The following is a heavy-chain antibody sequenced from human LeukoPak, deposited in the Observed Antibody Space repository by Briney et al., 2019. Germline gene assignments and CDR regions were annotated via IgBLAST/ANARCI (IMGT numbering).Heavy chain of an antibody. J-gene: IGHJ6*03. CDR3: ARVGSTYYYYYMDV. Sequence: GASVKVPCKASGYTFTSYDINWVRQATGQGLEWMGWMNPNSGNTGYAQKFQGRVTITRNTSISTAYMELSSLRSEDTAVYYCARVGSTYYYYYMDVWGKGTTVTVSS. D-gene: IGHD1-7*01. CDR1: GYTFTSYD. CDR2: MNPNSGNT. V-gene: IGHV1-8*03.